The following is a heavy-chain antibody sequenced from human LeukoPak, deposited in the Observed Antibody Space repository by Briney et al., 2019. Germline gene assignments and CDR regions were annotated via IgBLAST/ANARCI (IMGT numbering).Heavy chain of an antibody. D-gene: IGHD1-26*01. Sequence: PGGSLRLSCAASGFTFSNAWMSWVRQAPGKGLEWVGRIKSKTDGGTTDYAAPVKGRFTISRDDSKNTLYLQMNSLKTEDTAVYYCTTDLEIVGAEGVDYWGQGTLVTVSS. CDR1: GFTFSNAW. V-gene: IGHV3-15*01. J-gene: IGHJ4*02. CDR3: TTDLEIVGAEGVDY. CDR2: IKSKTDGGTT.